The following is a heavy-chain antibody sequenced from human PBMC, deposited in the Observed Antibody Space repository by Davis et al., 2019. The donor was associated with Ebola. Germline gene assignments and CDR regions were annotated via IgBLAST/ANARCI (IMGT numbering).Heavy chain of an antibody. CDR1: GFTFSSYS. CDR3: ASGTHDSSSWLS. Sequence: GESLKISCAASGFTFSSYSMNWVRQAPGKGLEWVSSISSSSSYIYYADSVKGRFTISRDNAKNSLYLQMNSLRAEDTAVYYCASGTHDSSSWLSWGQGTLVTVSS. CDR2: ISSSSSYI. D-gene: IGHD6-13*01. V-gene: IGHV3-21*01. J-gene: IGHJ4*02.